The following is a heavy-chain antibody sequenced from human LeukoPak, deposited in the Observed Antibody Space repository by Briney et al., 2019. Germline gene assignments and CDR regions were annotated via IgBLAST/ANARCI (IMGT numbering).Heavy chain of an antibody. J-gene: IGHJ2*01. Sequence: SETLSLTCAVSGYSISSGYYWGWIRQPPGKGLEWIASIYHSGSTYYNPSLKSRVTISVDMSKNQFSLKLSSVTAADTAVYYCARVVADPHTSGYFYPWYFDLWGRGTLVTVSS. CDR1: GYSISSGYY. CDR3: ARVVADPHTSGYFYPWYFDL. CDR2: IYHSGST. V-gene: IGHV4-38-2*01. D-gene: IGHD3-22*01.